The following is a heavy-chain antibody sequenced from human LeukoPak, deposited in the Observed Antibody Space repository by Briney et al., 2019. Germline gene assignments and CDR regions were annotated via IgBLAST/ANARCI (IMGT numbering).Heavy chain of an antibody. CDR1: GFTFSSYA. V-gene: IGHV3-53*01. CDR2: IYSGGST. D-gene: IGHD3-16*01. Sequence: GGSLRLSCAASGFTFSSYAMSWVRQAPGKGLEWVSVIYSGGSTYYADSVKGRFTISRDNSKNTLYLQMNSLRAEDTAVYYCARVGQHYYYYYMDVWGKGTTVTVSS. J-gene: IGHJ6*03. CDR3: ARVGQHYYYYYMDV.